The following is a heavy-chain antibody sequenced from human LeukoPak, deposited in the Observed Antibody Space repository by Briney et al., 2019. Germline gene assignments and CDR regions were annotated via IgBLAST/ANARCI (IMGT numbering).Heavy chain of an antibody. Sequence: GASVKVSCKASGYTFSSYAMQWVRQAPGQRLEWMGWINAGNGNTKYSQKFQGRVSITRDTSANTAYMELSSLRSEDTAVYYCARDPDTDAFDIWGQGTMVTVSS. J-gene: IGHJ3*02. D-gene: IGHD2-2*02. CDR2: INAGNGNT. V-gene: IGHV1-3*01. CDR3: ARDPDTDAFDI. CDR1: GYTFSSYA.